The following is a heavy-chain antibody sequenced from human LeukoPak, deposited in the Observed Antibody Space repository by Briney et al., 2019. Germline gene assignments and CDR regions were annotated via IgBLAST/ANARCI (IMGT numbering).Heavy chain of an antibody. D-gene: IGHD2-2*03. CDR3: ARGLDVVVESGVRPAYMEV. J-gene: IGHJ6*03. V-gene: IGHV4-30-2*01. CDR2: IYQSGGT. Sequence: SQTLSLTCTVSGGSMSSGGFYWTWIRQPPGKGLEWIGYIYQSGGTYYNPSLKSRVTISVDRSKNQFSLKLRSVTAADTAVYYCARGLDVVVESGVRPAYMEVWGKGTTVTVSS. CDR1: GGSMSSGGFY.